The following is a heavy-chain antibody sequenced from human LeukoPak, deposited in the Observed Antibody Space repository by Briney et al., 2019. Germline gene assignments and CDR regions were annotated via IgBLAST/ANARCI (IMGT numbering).Heavy chain of an antibody. CDR1: GYTFSSYG. Sequence: QAGGSLRLSCAASGYTFSSYGMHWVRQAPGKGLEWVAVISYDGSNKYYADSVKGRFTISRDNSKNTLYLQMNSLRAEDTAVYYCAKDLFDTAMVTSYYYGMDVWGQGTTVTVSS. CDR2: ISYDGSNK. J-gene: IGHJ6*02. D-gene: IGHD5-18*01. V-gene: IGHV3-30*18. CDR3: AKDLFDTAMVTSYYYGMDV.